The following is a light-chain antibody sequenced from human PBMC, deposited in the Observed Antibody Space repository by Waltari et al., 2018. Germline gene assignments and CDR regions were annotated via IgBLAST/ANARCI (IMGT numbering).Light chain of an antibody. J-gene: IGLJ1*01. CDR2: DNT. V-gene: IGLV1-40*01. Sequence: QSVLTQPPSLSGAPGQGVTISCTGRRSNIGAGYGVRWYQQFPGTARKRLIYDNTTRPTWLPARFSGSKYGTPASLRITGLQAEEEADYYCQSYDSSLRGCYVFGTGTKVTV. CDR3: QSYDSSLRGCYV. CDR1: RSNIGAGYG.